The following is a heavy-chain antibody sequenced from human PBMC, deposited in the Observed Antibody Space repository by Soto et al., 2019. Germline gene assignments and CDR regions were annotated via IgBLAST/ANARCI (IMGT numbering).Heavy chain of an antibody. D-gene: IGHD3-9*01. Sequence: QVQLQQWGAGLLKPSETLSLTCAVYGGSFSGYYWSWIRQPPGKGLEWIGEINHSGSTNYNPSLKSRVTISVDTSKNQFSLKLSSVTAGDTAVYYCAREDYDILTGEDYFDYWGQGTLVTVSS. V-gene: IGHV4-34*01. J-gene: IGHJ4*02. CDR3: AREDYDILTGEDYFDY. CDR1: GGSFSGYY. CDR2: INHSGST.